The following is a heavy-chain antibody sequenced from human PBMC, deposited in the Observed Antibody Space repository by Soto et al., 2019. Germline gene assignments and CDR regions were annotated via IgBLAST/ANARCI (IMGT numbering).Heavy chain of an antibody. CDR1: GGSISSYY. Sequence: QVQLQESGPGLVKPSETLSLTCTVSGGSISSYYWSWIRQPPGKGLEWIGYIYYSGSTNYNPSLKSRVTISVDTSKNQFSLKLSSVTAADTAVHYCARDQGGYFDYWGQGTLVTVSS. J-gene: IGHJ4*02. CDR3: ARDQGGYFDY. CDR2: IYYSGST. V-gene: IGHV4-59*01.